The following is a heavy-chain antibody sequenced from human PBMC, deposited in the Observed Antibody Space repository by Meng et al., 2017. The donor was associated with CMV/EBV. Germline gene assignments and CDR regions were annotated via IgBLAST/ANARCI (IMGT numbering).Heavy chain of an antibody. D-gene: IGHD1-26*01. CDR3: ARGGGGEWELLHYFDY. Sequence: QVQLQHWGSGTLKPSETLSLTCAVYGGSFSGYYWSWIRQPPGKGLEWIGEINHSGSTNYNPSLKSRVTISVDTSKNQFSLKLSSVTAADTAVYYCARGGGGEWELLHYFDYWGQGTLVTVSS. V-gene: IGHV4-34*01. CDR1: GGSFSGYY. J-gene: IGHJ4*02. CDR2: INHSGST.